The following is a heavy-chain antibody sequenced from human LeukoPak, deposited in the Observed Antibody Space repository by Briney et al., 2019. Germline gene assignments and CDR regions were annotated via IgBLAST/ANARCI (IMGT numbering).Heavy chain of an antibody. CDR3: AREWRGIASHYHGMDV. J-gene: IGHJ6*02. V-gene: IGHV3-13*01. CDR1: DFSFSSYD. Sequence: PGGSLRLSCVASDFSFSSYDMYWVRKAAGRGLEWVSALGTNGDTYYLGSVKGRFTISRESGKNSLYLQMNSLRVDDTAVYYCAREWRGIASHYHGMDVWGQGTTVTVSS. D-gene: IGHD6-6*01. CDR2: LGTNGDT.